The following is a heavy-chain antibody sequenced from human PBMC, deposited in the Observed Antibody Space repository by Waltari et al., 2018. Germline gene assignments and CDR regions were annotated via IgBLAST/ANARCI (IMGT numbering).Heavy chain of an antibody. CDR1: GYSISSGYY. Sequence: QVQLQESGPGLVKPSETLSLTCAVSGYSISSGYYWGWIRQPPGKGLEWIGSIYHSGSTYYNPSLKRRVTRSVDTAKNQFSLKLSSVTAADTAVYYCARGPANPFKGYDSPPPPPDYWGQGTLVTVSS. CDR3: ARGPANPFKGYDSPPPPPDY. J-gene: IGHJ4*02. CDR2: IYHSGST. V-gene: IGHV4-38-2*01. D-gene: IGHD3-22*01.